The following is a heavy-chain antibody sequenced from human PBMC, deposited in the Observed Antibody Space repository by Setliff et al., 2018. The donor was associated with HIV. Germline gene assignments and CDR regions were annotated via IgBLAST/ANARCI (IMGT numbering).Heavy chain of an antibody. D-gene: IGHD3-16*01. CDR3: ARLDLYPTSNYVLGKN. CDR1: GGSISSTNR. V-gene: IGHV4-4*02. CDR2: IYHSGST. J-gene: IGHJ4*02. Sequence: SETLSLTCAVSGGSISSTNRWSWVRQPPGKGLEWIGEIYHSGSTNYNPSLKSRVTISVDKSKNQFSLKLSSVTAADTAVYYCARLDLYPTSNYVLGKNWGQGTLVTVSS.